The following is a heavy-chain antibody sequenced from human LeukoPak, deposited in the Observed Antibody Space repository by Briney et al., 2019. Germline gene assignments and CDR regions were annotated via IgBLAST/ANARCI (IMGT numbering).Heavy chain of an antibody. J-gene: IGHJ4*02. D-gene: IGHD3-10*01. Sequence: SETLSLTCSMSSGSITAIDNHYWGWIRQPPGKGLEWIGGINRGGHTYYNPPLESRFTISVDTSKNQFSLMVTSVTAADTAVYYCAGQRAWFGEWAFDYWGPGTLVTVSS. CDR2: INRGGHT. V-gene: IGHV4-39*01. CDR1: SGSITAIDNHY. CDR3: AGQRAWFGEWAFDY.